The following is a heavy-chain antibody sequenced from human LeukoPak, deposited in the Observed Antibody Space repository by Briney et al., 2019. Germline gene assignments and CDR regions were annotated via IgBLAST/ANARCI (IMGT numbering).Heavy chain of an antibody. V-gene: IGHV1-2*02. J-gene: IGHJ4*02. CDR1: GYTFTGYY. CDR3: ASISTTGPFDY. CDR2: INPKSGGT. D-gene: IGHD1-1*01. Sequence: ASVKVSCKTSGYTFTGYYLHWVRQAPGQSLEWVGWINPKSGGTNYARAFQGRVALTTDTSISTAYMELTTLTSDDTAVYYCASISTTGPFDYWGQGTLVTVSS.